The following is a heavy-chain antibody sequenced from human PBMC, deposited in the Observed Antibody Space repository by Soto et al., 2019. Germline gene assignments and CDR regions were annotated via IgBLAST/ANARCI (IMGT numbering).Heavy chain of an antibody. CDR2: IYYSGST. V-gene: IGHV4-59*08. CDR3: ARTPPLGYFDY. Sequence: SETLPLTCTVSGGSISSYYWSWIRQPPGKGLEWIGYIYYSGSTYYNPSLKSRVTISVDTSKNQISLKLSSVTAADTAVYYCARTPPLGYFDYWGQGTLVTVSS. J-gene: IGHJ4*02. CDR1: GGSISSYY.